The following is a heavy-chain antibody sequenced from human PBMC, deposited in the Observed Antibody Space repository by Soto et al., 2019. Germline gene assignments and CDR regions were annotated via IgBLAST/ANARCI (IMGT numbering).Heavy chain of an antibody. D-gene: IGHD6-13*01. Sequence: QVQLVQSGAEVKNPGASVKVSCESSGYTFTTYGISWVRQAPGQGLEWMGWISAYNGNTNYARKLQGRVTMTTDTSTSTAYMELRSLRSDDTAVYYCARAGTNRRGAYSPTDYWGQGTLVTVSS. CDR1: GYTFTTYG. V-gene: IGHV1-18*01. J-gene: IGHJ4*02. CDR3: ARAGTNRRGAYSPTDY. CDR2: ISAYNGNT.